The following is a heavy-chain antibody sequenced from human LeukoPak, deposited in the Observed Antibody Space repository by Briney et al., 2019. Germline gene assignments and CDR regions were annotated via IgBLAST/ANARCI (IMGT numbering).Heavy chain of an antibody. D-gene: IGHD3-22*01. J-gene: IGHJ4*02. CDR2: IYYSGST. Sequence: SETLSLTCTVSGGSISSGGYCWSWIRQHPGKGLEWIGYIYYSGSTYYNPSLKSRVTISVDTSKNQFSLKLSSVTAADTAVYYCARGADDSSGYFHFDYWGQGTLVTVSS. CDR1: GGSISSGGYC. V-gene: IGHV4-31*03. CDR3: ARGADDSSGYFHFDY.